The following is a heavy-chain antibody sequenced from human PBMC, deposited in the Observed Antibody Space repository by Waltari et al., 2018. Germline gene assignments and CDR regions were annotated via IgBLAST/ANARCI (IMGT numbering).Heavy chain of an antibody. CDR1: GFTFSTYW. D-gene: IGHD4-4*01. CDR2: IKGDGSQK. V-gene: IGHV3-7*01. J-gene: IGHJ4*02. Sequence: EVHLVESGGGLVQPGGSLRLSCAASGFTFSTYWMTWVRQAPGKGGEWLANIKGDGSQKNYVDSVKGRFTISRDTANNSLYLQMNSLRAEDTAVYYCARDPHYSNFDYWGQGTLVTVSS. CDR3: ARDPHYSNFDY.